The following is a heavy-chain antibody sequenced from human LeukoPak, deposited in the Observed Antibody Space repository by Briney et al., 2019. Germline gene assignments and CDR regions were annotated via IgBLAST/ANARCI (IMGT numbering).Heavy chain of an antibody. J-gene: IGHJ6*02. V-gene: IGHV4-61*02. D-gene: IGHD3-3*01. CDR3: ARGHYYDFWSGYYASYYYYGMDV. CDR1: GGSISSGSYY. Sequence: SQTLSLTCTVSGGSISSGSYYWSWIRQPAGKGLEWIGRIYTSGSTNYNPSLKSRVTISVDTSKNQFSLKLSSVTAADTAVYYCARGHYYDFWSGYYASYYYYGMDVWGQGTTVTVSS. CDR2: IYTSGST.